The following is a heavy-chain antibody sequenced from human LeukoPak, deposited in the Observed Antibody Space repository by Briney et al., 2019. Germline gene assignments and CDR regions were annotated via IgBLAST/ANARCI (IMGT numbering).Heavy chain of an antibody. Sequence: ASVKVSCKASGYTFTSYYMHWVRQAPGQGLEWMGWINPNSGGTNFAQKFQGRVTMTRDTSISTAYMELSRLTSDDTAVYYCARDGFFRDGSSGYWYFDLWGRGTLVTVSS. J-gene: IGHJ2*01. CDR2: INPNSGGT. V-gene: IGHV1-2*02. CDR3: ARDGFFRDGSSGYWYFDL. CDR1: GYTFTSYY. D-gene: IGHD5-24*01.